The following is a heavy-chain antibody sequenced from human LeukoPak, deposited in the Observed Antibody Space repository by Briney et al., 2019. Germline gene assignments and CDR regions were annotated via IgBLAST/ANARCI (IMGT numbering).Heavy chain of an antibody. Sequence: RGGGSLRLSCAASGFTFDDYGMSWVRQAPGKGLEWVSGINCNGGSTGYADSVKGRFTISRDNAKNSLYLQMNSLRAEDTALYYCARDLLDFYCSGGSCYLNNWFDPWGQGTLVTVSS. V-gene: IGHV3-20*04. CDR2: INCNGGST. CDR3: ARDLLDFYCSGGSCYLNNWFDP. J-gene: IGHJ5*02. CDR1: GFTFDDYG. D-gene: IGHD2-15*01.